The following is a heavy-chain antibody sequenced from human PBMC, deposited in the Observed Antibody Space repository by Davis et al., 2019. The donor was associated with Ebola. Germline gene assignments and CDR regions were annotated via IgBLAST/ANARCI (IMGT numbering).Heavy chain of an antibody. V-gene: IGHV3-21*06. J-gene: IGHJ3*02. CDR1: GSTISSYD. CDR3: ARDRSGGAFDI. D-gene: IGHD1-26*01. CDR2: VRTGYTANI. Sequence: PGGPLRLSCAASGSTISSYDMPWARQARGHWLERASFVRTGYTANIYYADSVKGRFTASRDNAKNSLYLQINGLRDEDTAVYSCARDRSGGAFDIWGQGSMVTVSS.